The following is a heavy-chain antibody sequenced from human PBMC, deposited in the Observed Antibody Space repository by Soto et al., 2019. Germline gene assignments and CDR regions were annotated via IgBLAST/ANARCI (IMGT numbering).Heavy chain of an antibody. CDR2: ISSSGSTI. CDR3: ARDLRGYYDSSESLGY. D-gene: IGHD3-22*01. J-gene: IGHJ4*02. Sequence: EVQLVESGGGLVQPGGSLRLSCAASGFTFSSYEMNWVRQAPGKGLEWVSYISSSGSTIYYADSVKGRFTISRDNAKISLYLQMNSLRAEDTAVYYCARDLRGYYDSSESLGYWGQGTLVTVSS. CDR1: GFTFSSYE. V-gene: IGHV3-48*03.